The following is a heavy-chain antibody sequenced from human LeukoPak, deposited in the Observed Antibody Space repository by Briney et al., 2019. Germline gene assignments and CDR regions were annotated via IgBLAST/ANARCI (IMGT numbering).Heavy chain of an antibody. CDR3: ARESGGKSSYFDY. D-gene: IGHD1-26*01. J-gene: IGHJ4*02. Sequence: GGSLRLSCAASGFTFSSYSMNWVRQAPGKGLEWVSSISSSSSYIYYADSVKGRFTISRDNAKNSLYLQMSSLRAEDTAVYYCARESGGKSSYFDYWGQGTLVTVSS. CDR1: GFTFSSYS. CDR2: ISSSSSYI. V-gene: IGHV3-21*01.